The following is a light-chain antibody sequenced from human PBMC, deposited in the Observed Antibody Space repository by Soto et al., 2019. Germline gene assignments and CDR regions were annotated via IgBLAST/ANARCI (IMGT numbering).Light chain of an antibody. J-gene: IGKJ1*01. CDR1: QRVGRK. V-gene: IGKV3-15*01. Sequence: MMKHCPAILSVSPGERATLSCRASQRVGRKLAWLQQKPGQAPRLLIYEVSSRATGVPDRFSGSGFGTDFTLTINSLQSEDFAVYYCQQYNEWWTFGQGSKVDIK. CDR2: EVS. CDR3: QQYNEWWT.